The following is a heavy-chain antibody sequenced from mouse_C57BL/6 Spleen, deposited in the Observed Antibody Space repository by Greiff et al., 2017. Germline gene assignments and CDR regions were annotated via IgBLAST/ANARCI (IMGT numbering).Heavy chain of an antibody. CDR1: GYTFTDYD. J-gene: IGHJ2*01. CDR3: ARSPDRDNYAFDY. Sequence: VQLQQSGPELVKPGASVKISCKASGYTFTDYDMNWVKQSHGKSLEWIGVINPNYGTASYNQKFTGKATLTVDQSSSTAYMELSSLTSEDAAVYYCARSPDRDNYAFDYWGQGTTVTVSS. V-gene: IGHV1-39*01. D-gene: IGHD1-3*01. CDR2: INPNYGTA.